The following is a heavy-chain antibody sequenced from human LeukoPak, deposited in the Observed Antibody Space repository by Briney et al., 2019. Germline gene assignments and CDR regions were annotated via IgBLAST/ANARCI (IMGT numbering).Heavy chain of an antibody. CDR2: ISYDGSNK. CDR3: ARGKFRDGYNRYY. J-gene: IGHJ4*02. CDR1: GFTFSSYA. D-gene: IGHD5-24*01. V-gene: IGHV3-30-3*01. Sequence: LAGRSLRLSCAASGFTFSSYAMHWVRQAPGKGLEWVAVISYDGSNKYYADSVKGRFTISRDNSKNTLYLQMNSLRAEDTAVYYCARGKFRDGYNRYYWGQGTLVTVSS.